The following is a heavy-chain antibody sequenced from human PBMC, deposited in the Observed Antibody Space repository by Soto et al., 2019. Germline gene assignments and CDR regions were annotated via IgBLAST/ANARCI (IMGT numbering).Heavy chain of an antibody. CDR1: GFTFSSYG. D-gene: IGHD6-19*01. CDR2: ISYDGSNK. J-gene: IGHJ5*02. Sequence: QVQLVESGGGVVQPGRSLRLSCAASGFTFSSYGMHWVRQAPGKGLEWVAVISYDGSNKYYADSVKGRFTISRDNSKNTLYLQMNSLGAEDTAVYYCAKERIAVAGWFDPWGQGTLVTVSS. V-gene: IGHV3-30*18. CDR3: AKERIAVAGWFDP.